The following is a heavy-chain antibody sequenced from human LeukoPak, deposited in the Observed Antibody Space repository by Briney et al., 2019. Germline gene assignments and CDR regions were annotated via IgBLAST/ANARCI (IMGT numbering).Heavy chain of an antibody. CDR2: INQDGSEK. Sequence: GGSLRLSCAASGFTFSSHWMSWVRQTRGKGLEWVANINQDGSEKYYVDSVKGRFTISRDNAKNSLYLQVNSLRAEDTAVYYCVRGHPAAGLIFDYWGQGTLVTVSS. J-gene: IGHJ4*02. V-gene: IGHV3-7*03. D-gene: IGHD6-13*01. CDR3: VRGHPAAGLIFDY. CDR1: GFTFSSHW.